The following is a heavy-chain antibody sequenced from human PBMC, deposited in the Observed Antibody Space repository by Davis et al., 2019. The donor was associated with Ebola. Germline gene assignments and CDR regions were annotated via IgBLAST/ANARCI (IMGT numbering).Heavy chain of an antibody. CDR2: VSHSEGET. CDR1: GFIFRNYA. V-gene: IGHV3-30*04. Sequence: GESLKISCAASGFIFRNYAMHWVRQAPGKGLEWVAVVSHSEGETFYADSVKGRFTISRDNSENTLYLQMNSLTADDTAVYYCARAVFHEVLDYWGQGTPVTVSS. CDR3: ARAVFHEVLDY. J-gene: IGHJ4*02. D-gene: IGHD3-3*01.